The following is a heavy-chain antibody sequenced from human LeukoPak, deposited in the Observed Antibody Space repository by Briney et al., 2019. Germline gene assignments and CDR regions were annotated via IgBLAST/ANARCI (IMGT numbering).Heavy chain of an antibody. J-gene: IGHJ6*02. Sequence: PSQTLSLTCTVSGGSISSGSYYWSWIRQPAGKGLEWIGRIYTSGSTNYNPSLKSRVTISVDTSKNQFSLKLSSVTAADTAAYYCARVPDCSSTSCYARYGMDVWGQGTTVTVSS. CDR1: GGSISSGSYY. V-gene: IGHV4-61*02. D-gene: IGHD2-2*01. CDR3: ARVPDCSSTSCYARYGMDV. CDR2: IYTSGST.